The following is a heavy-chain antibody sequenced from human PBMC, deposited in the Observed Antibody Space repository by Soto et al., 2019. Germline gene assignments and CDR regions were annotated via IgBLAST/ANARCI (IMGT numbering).Heavy chain of an antibody. J-gene: IGHJ4*02. CDR2: IIPNIGKA. D-gene: IGHD3-16*01. V-gene: IGHV1-69*02. CDR3: AMSDDVINHKGAIAFY. CDR1: GGTFSSYT. Sequence: QVQLVQSGAEVKKPGSSVKVSCKASGGTFSSYTFIWVRQAPGQGLEWMGRIIPNIGKATSAQNFQGRVTTTADKSTRTANLELGSLRYEETAVYYSAMSDDVINHKGAIAFYWGQGTLVTVSS.